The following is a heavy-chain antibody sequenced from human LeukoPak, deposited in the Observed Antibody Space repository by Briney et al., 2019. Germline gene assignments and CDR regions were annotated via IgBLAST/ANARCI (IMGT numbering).Heavy chain of an antibody. D-gene: IGHD6-13*01. CDR2: IYPGDSDT. J-gene: IGHJ4*02. Sequence: HGESLKISCKGSGYSFTSYWIGWVRQMPGKGLEWMGIIYPGDSDTRYSPSFQGQVTISADKSISTAYLQWSSLKASDTAMYYCARHGDIAAATFEYWGQGNLVTVSS. CDR3: ARHGDIAAATFEY. V-gene: IGHV5-51*01. CDR1: GYSFTSYW.